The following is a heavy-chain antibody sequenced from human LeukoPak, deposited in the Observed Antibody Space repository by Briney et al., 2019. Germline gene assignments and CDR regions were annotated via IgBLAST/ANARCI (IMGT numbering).Heavy chain of an antibody. D-gene: IGHD6-6*01. CDR3: ASPPSVDSSSPYYFEY. V-gene: IGHV3-30*04. Sequence: AGGSLRLSCAASGLTFSSYVMHWVRQAPGKGLEWVAIISYDGSNEYYADSVKGRFTISRDNCKNTLYLQMNSLRAADTAVYYCASPPSVDSSSPYYFEYWGQGTLVTVSS. CDR2: ISYDGSNE. J-gene: IGHJ4*02. CDR1: GLTFSSYV.